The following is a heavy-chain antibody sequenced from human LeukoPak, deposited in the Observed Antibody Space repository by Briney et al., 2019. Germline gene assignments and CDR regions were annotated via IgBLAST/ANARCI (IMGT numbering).Heavy chain of an antibody. CDR1: GGSISSSSYY. D-gene: IGHD6-19*01. Sequence: SETLSLTCTVSGGSISSSSYYWGWIRQPPGKGLEWIGSIYYSGSTYYNPSLKSRVTISVDTSKNQFSLKLSSVTAADTAVYYCARGVTPRGIAVAGSTYFDYWGQGTLDTVSS. J-gene: IGHJ4*02. V-gene: IGHV4-39*01. CDR2: IYYSGST. CDR3: ARGVTPRGIAVAGSTYFDY.